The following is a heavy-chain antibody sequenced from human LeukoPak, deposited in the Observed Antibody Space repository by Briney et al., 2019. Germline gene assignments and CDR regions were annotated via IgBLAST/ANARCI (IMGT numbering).Heavy chain of an antibody. D-gene: IGHD3-3*01. J-gene: IGHJ1*01. Sequence: ASVKVSCKASGYTFTSYGISWVRQAPGQGLEWMGWISAYNGNTNYAQKLQGRVTMTTDTSTSTAYVELRSLRSDDTAMYYCARASPLYDFWSGSSSEHNEYFQHWGQGTLVTVSS. CDR3: ARASPLYDFWSGSSSEHNEYFQH. V-gene: IGHV1-18*01. CDR2: ISAYNGNT. CDR1: GYTFTSYG.